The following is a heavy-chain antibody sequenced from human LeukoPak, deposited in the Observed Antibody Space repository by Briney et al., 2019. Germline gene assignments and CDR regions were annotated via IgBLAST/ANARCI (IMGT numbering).Heavy chain of an antibody. J-gene: IGHJ4*02. Sequence: PGGSLRLSCAASGFTFSSYSMNWVRQAPGKGLEWVSYISSSSSTIYYADSVKGRFTISRDNAKNSLYLQMNSLRAEDTAVYYCARAIGYYGSGSYVYWGQGTLVTVSS. CDR1: GFTFSSYS. CDR2: ISSSSSTI. D-gene: IGHD3-10*01. CDR3: ARAIGYYGSGSYVY. V-gene: IGHV3-48*04.